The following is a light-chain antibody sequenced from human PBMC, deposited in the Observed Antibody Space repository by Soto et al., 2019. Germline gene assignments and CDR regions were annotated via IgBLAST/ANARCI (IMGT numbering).Light chain of an antibody. CDR2: DVS. J-gene: IGLJ2*01. CDR1: SRYVGGSNS. V-gene: IGLV2-14*01. Sequence: QSALTQAASVSGSPGQSITISCTGTSRYVGGSNSVSWYQQHPGKAPKLLLYDVSTRPSGVSNRFSRSKSGNSAALTISGLQAEDEAEYYCSSYTSSSTVVFGGGTKLTVL. CDR3: SSYTSSSTVV.